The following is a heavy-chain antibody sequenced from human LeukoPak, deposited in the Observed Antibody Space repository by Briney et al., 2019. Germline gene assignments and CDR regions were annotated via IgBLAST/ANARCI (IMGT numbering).Heavy chain of an antibody. CDR3: AKATSGNEDVSEAGGGWFDP. V-gene: IGHV3-30*18. Sequence: GGSLRLSCATSGFTFSNYGMHWVRQAPGKGLEWVAVISFDGSSKFYSDSVKGRFTNSRDNSKNTLHLQMESLRTEDTAVYYCAKATSGNEDVSEAGGGWFDPWGQGTLVTVSS. CDR2: ISFDGSSK. CDR1: GFTFSNYG. D-gene: IGHD2-2*01. J-gene: IGHJ5*02.